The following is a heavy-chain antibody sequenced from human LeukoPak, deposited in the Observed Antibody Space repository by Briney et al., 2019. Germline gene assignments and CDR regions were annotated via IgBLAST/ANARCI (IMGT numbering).Heavy chain of an antibody. Sequence: GASVKVSCKASGYTFSSYGISWVRQAPGQGLEWMGWISAYNGNTNYAQKFQGRVTITADESTSTAYMELSSLRSEDTAVYYCAREVTHDILTGYSLTYWYFDLWGRGTLVTVSS. D-gene: IGHD3-9*01. CDR2: ISAYNGNT. V-gene: IGHV1-18*01. J-gene: IGHJ2*01. CDR3: AREVTHDILTGYSLTYWYFDL. CDR1: GYTFSSYG.